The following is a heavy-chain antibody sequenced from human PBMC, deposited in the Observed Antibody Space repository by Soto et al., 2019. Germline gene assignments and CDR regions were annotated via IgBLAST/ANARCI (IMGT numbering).Heavy chain of an antibody. Sequence: GGSLRLSCAASGFTFSSYGMHWVRQAPGKGLEWVAVISYDGSNKYYADSVKGRFTISRDNSKNTLYLQMNSLRAEDTAVYYCAKDTGYDYGMDVWGQGTTVTVSS. D-gene: IGHD3-10*01. CDR2: ISYDGSNK. CDR3: AKDTGYDYGMDV. J-gene: IGHJ6*02. V-gene: IGHV3-30*18. CDR1: GFTFSSYG.